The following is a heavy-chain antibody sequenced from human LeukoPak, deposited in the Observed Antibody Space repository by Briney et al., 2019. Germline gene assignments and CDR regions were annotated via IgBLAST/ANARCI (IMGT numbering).Heavy chain of an antibody. CDR3: AKGDIVVVPAATFDY. V-gene: IGHV3-30*02. CDR1: GFTFSSYG. J-gene: IGHJ4*02. Sequence: PGGSLRLSCAASGFTFSSYGMHWVRQAPGKGLEWVAFIRYDGSNKYYADSVKGRFTISRDNSKNTLYLQMNSLRAEDTAVYYCAKGDIVVVPAATFDYWGQGTLVTVSS. D-gene: IGHD2-2*01. CDR2: IRYDGSNK.